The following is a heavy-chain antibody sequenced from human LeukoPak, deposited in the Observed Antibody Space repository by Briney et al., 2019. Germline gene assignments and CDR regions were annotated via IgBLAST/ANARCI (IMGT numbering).Heavy chain of an antibody. D-gene: IGHD1-14*01. Sequence: GGSLRLSCAVSGFNFSSYWMSWVRQAPGKGLEWVGNIKEDGSEKYYVDSVKGRFTISRDNAKNSLFLQMNSLRVEDTAVYYCARDSFETDIDYWGQGTLVTVSS. CDR1: GFNFSSYW. V-gene: IGHV3-7*01. CDR3: ARDSFETDIDY. CDR2: IKEDGSEK. J-gene: IGHJ4*02.